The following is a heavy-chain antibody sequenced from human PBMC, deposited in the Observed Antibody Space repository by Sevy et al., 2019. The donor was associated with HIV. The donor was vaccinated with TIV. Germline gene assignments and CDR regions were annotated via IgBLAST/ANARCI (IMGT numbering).Heavy chain of an antibody. CDR2: ISYDGSNT. Sequence: GGSLRLSCAASGFTFSSDAMHWVRQAPGKGLEWVAVISYDGSNTYYADSVKGRFTISRDNSKNTLYLQMNSLRAEDTAVYYCARPKYSSGWYYYYGMDVWGQGTTVTVSS. J-gene: IGHJ6*02. D-gene: IGHD6-19*01. V-gene: IGHV3-30*04. CDR1: GFTFSSDA. CDR3: ARPKYSSGWYYYYGMDV.